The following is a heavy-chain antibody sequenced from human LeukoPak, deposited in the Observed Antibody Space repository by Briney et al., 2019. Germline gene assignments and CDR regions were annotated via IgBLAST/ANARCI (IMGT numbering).Heavy chain of an antibody. V-gene: IGHV4-59*01. J-gene: IGHJ4*02. CDR1: GGSISSYY. CDR2: IHYIGNT. Sequence: SETLSLTCTVSGGSISSYYWNWIRQPPGEGLEWIGCIHYIGNTNYNPSLKSRVTISVDTSKNQFSLRLSSVTAADTAVYYCARASRSSGLDYWGQGTLVTVSS. CDR3: ARASRSSGLDY.